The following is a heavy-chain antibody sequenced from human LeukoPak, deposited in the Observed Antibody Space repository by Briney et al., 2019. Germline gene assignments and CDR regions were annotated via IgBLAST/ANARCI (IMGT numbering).Heavy chain of an antibody. CDR1: GFTFSDYY. CDR2: ISGSGRVF. J-gene: IGHJ4*02. D-gene: IGHD2-15*01. Sequence: KSAGTLRFSCAASGFTFSDYYISWLRPAQGKGLEWVSYISGSGRVFYYAESVKGRFTISRDNATNSLYLQMNSLRDEDTSVYYCAKDTTHDSWGEGTLVTVSS. CDR3: AKDTTHDS. V-gene: IGHV3-11*04.